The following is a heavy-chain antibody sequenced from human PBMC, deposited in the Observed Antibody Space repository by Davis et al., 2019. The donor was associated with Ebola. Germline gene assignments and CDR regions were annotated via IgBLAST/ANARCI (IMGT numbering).Heavy chain of an antibody. D-gene: IGHD3-10*01. CDR2: ISYDGSNK. V-gene: IGHV3-30*18. CDR3: AKDDYGSGKAFDP. Sequence: GGSLRLSCAASGFTFSSYGMHWVRQAPGKGLEWVAVISYDGSNKYYADSVKGRFTISRDNSKNTLYLQMNSLRAEDTAVYYCAKDDYGSGKAFDPWGQGTLVTVSS. J-gene: IGHJ5*02. CDR1: GFTFSSYG.